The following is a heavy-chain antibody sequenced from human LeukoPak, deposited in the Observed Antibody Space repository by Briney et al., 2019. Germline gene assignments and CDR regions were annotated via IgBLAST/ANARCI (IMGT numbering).Heavy chain of an antibody. CDR3: ARDVHYMDV. CDR2: MNQDGSEK. J-gene: IGHJ6*03. V-gene: IGHV3-7*01. Sequence: QPGGSVRLSCAASGFTFSSYWMSWVRQAPGKGLEWVANMNQDGSEKYYVDSVKGRFAISRDNAKNSLDLQMNSLRAEDTAVYYCARDVHYMDVWGKGTTVTVAS. CDR1: GFTFSSYW.